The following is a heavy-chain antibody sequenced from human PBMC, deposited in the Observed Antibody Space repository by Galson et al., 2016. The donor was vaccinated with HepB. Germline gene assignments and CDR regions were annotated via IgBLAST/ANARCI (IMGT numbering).Heavy chain of an antibody. D-gene: IGHD2-2*01. CDR3: TSAHCTSTSCPPGPMDV. CDR2: IYPRYSDT. CDR1: GYRFSNYW. Sequence: QSGAEVKKPGESLKISCQGSGYRFSNYWIGWVRQMPGKGLEWMGLIYPRYSDTRYNPSFQGHVAITADNSITTAYLQWSSLKASATAMYYCTSAHCTSTSCPPGPMDVWGQGTTVTVSS. V-gene: IGHV5-51*01. J-gene: IGHJ6*02.